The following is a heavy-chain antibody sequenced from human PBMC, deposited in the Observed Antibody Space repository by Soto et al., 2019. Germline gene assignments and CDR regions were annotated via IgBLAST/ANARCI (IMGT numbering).Heavy chain of an antibody. CDR3: ATQAPYSSSPYYYYYLDV. Sequence: QVQLQQWGAGLLKSSETLSLTCAVYGGSFSGYYWSWIRQSPGKGLEWIGEINHTGSTNYNPSLKSRATISVDTSKNQFSLTLNSVTAADTAVYYCATQAPYSSSPYYYYYLDVWGKGTTVTVSS. J-gene: IGHJ6*03. D-gene: IGHD6-6*01. CDR2: INHTGST. CDR1: GGSFSGYY. V-gene: IGHV4-34*01.